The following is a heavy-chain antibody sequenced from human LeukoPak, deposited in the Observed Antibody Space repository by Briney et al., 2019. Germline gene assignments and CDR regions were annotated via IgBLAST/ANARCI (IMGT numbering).Heavy chain of an antibody. CDR2: ITSNGGST. J-gene: IGHJ4*02. CDR3: ATADSRGYYNY. Sequence: GGSLRLSCAASGFTFSTYAMHWVRQAPGKGLDYVSAITSNGGSTYYANSVKGRFTISTDNFKNTLSLQMGGLRAEEMAVYYCATADSRGYYNYWGQGTLVTVSS. CDR1: GFTFSTYA. D-gene: IGHD3-22*01. V-gene: IGHV3-64*01.